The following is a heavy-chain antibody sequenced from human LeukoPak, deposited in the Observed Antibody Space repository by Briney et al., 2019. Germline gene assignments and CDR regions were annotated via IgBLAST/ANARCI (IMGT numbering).Heavy chain of an antibody. CDR2: INHSGSI. CDR3: ARAGSVVRPAAY. Sequence: SETLSLTCAVYGGSFSGYYWSWIRQPPGKGLEWIGEINHSGSINYNPALKSRVIISFGTSKNQFSLRLSSVTAANTAVYLCARAGSVVRPAAYWGQGSLVTVS. CDR1: GGSFSGYY. D-gene: IGHD2-2*01. V-gene: IGHV4-34*01. J-gene: IGHJ4*02.